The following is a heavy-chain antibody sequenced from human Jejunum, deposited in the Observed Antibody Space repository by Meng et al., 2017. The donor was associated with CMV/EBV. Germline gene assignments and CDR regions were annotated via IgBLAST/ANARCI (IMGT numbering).Heavy chain of an antibody. CDR2: TYYRSKWYN. CDR3: ARENGYEWYFDF. CDR1: RDRVSSIGDI. D-gene: IGHD6-13*01. V-gene: IGHV6-1*01. J-gene: IGHJ2*01. Sequence: QQSGPGLVKPSQTLSLTLAISRDRVSSIGDIWNWIRQSPLRGLEWLGKTYYRSKWYNDYAPSVKSRITVKPDTSKNQFSLQLNSVTPEDTAVYYCARENGYEWYFDFWGRGTLVTVSS.